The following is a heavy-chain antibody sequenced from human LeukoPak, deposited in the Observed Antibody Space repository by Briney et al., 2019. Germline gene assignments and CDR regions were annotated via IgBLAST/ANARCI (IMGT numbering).Heavy chain of an antibody. CDR1: GYTFTSYG. D-gene: IGHD3-10*01. Sequence: ASVKVSCKASGYTFTSYGISWVRQAPGQGLEWMGWISAYNGNTNYAQKLQGRVTMTTDTSTSTAYMELRSLRSDDTAVYYCARGRDSMVRGVNLDYWGQGTLVTASS. J-gene: IGHJ4*02. CDR2: ISAYNGNT. CDR3: ARGRDSMVRGVNLDY. V-gene: IGHV1-18*01.